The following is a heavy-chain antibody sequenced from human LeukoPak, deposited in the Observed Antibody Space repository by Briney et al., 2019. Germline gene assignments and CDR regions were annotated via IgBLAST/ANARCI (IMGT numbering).Heavy chain of an antibody. CDR3: ARAHHQSRSNDAFDI. CDR1: GFTFSSYS. V-gene: IGHV3-21*01. Sequence: PGGSLRLSCAASGFTFSSYSMNWVHQAPGKGLEWVSSISSSSSYIYYADSVKGRFTISRDNAKSSLYLQMNSLRAEDTAVYYCARAHHQSRSNDAFDIWGQGTTVTVSS. J-gene: IGHJ3*02. D-gene: IGHD1-26*01. CDR2: ISSSSSYI.